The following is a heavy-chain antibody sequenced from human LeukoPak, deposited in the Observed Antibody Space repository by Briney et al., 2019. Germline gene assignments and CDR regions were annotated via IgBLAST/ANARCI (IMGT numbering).Heavy chain of an antibody. CDR3: ARFATRGSSWFFDY. J-gene: IGHJ4*02. V-gene: IGHV3-74*01. D-gene: IGHD6-13*01. CDR1: GFTFSSYW. CDR2: INSDGSST. Sequence: PGGSLRLSCAASGFTFSSYWMHWVRQAPGKGLVWVSRINSDGSSTTYADSVKGRFTISRDNAKNTLYLQMNSLRAEDTAVYYCARFATRGSSWFFDYWGQGTLVTVSS.